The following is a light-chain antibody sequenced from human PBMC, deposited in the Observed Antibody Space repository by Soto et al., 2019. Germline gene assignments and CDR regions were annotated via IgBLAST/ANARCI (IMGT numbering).Light chain of an antibody. V-gene: IGKV3-20*01. CDR1: QSVSSSY. J-gene: IGKJ4*01. Sequence: IVLTQSPGTLSLSPGERATLSCRARQSVSSSYLAWSQQKPGQAPRLLIYGASSRATGIPDRFSGSGSGTDFTLTISRLEPEDFAVYYCQQYGSSPRLTFGGGTKVDIK. CDR3: QQYGSSPRLT. CDR2: GAS.